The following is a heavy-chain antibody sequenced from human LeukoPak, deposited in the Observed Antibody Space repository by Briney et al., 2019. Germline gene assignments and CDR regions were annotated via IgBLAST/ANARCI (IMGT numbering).Heavy chain of an antibody. Sequence: ASVKVSCKASGYGFTVYYMHWVRQAPGQGLEWMGWINPNSGGTNYAEKFQGRVTMTRDTSISTAYMELSRLTSDDTAVYYCARDYSGTYYGGQDYWGQGTLVTVSS. CDR1: GYGFTVYY. J-gene: IGHJ4*02. V-gene: IGHV1-2*02. D-gene: IGHD1-26*01. CDR2: INPNSGGT. CDR3: ARDYSGTYYGGQDY.